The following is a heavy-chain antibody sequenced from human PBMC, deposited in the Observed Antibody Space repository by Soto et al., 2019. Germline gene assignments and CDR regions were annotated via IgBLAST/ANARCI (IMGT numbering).Heavy chain of an antibody. J-gene: IGHJ4*02. CDR2: ISNYNGNT. Sequence: QVQLVQSGSEVKKPGASVKVSCKASGYIFNTYGISWVRQAPGQGLEWMGWISNYNGNTNYAQKVQDRVTMTTDTSTSTGYMELRSLRSDDTAVYYCARVSAVPLDCFWGDCYFVYWGQGTLVTVSS. V-gene: IGHV1-18*01. CDR1: GYIFNTYG. D-gene: IGHD3-3*01. CDR3: ARVSAVPLDCFWGDCYFVY.